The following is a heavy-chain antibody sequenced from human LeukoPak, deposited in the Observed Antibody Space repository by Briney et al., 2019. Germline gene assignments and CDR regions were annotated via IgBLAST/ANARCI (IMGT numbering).Heavy chain of an antibody. CDR1: GGSISSYY. J-gene: IGHJ3*02. CDR2: IYYSGST. V-gene: IGHV4-59*01. Sequence: SETLSLTCTVSGGSISSYYWSWIRQPPGKGLEWIGYIYYSGSTNYNPSLKSRVTISVDTSKNQFSLKLSSVTAADTAVYYCARDSSGYYPSLGGAFDIWGQGTMVTVSS. D-gene: IGHD3-22*01. CDR3: ARDSSGYYPSLGGAFDI.